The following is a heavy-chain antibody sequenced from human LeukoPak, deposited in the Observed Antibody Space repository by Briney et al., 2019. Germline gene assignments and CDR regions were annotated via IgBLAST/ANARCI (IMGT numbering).Heavy chain of an antibody. CDR2: ISADNGNT. V-gene: IGHV1-18*01. J-gene: IGHJ6*02. CDR1: GYTFTSYG. CDR3: ARDGSGSYYILTYYYYDMDV. Sequence: ASVKVSCKASGYTFTSYGISWVRQAPGQGLEGMGWISADNGNTNYAQKIQGRVTMTTDTSTSTAYMELRSLRSDDTAVYYCARDGSGSYYILTYYYYDMDVWGQGTTVTVSS. D-gene: IGHD3-10*01.